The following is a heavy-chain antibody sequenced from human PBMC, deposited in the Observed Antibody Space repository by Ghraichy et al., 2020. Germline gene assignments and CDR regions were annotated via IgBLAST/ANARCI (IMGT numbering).Heavy chain of an antibody. Sequence: SETLSLTCSVSGGYIINDHWSWVRQPPGKGLEWIGYFYKTGTTNYNPSLNSRVTISVDTSKRQLSLKLTSVTAADTAVYYCVDGIALWGQGTLVIVSS. CDR1: GGYIINDH. CDR2: FYKTGTT. CDR3: VDGIAL. D-gene: IGHD2-21*01. J-gene: IGHJ4*02. V-gene: IGHV4-59*01.